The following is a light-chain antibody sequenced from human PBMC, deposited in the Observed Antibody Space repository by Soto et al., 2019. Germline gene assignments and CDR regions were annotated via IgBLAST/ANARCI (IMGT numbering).Light chain of an antibody. J-gene: IGKJ2*01. CDR2: ASS. V-gene: IGKV1-39*01. Sequence: DIQMTQSPSSLSVSVGDRVTITCRASQRISNYLNWYQQKPGKAPKLQIYASSNLQSGIPSSFGVSGSGTDFTLTITSLQPEDVATYYCQQSYITPYTFGQGTKLEI. CDR3: QQSYITPYT. CDR1: QRISNY.